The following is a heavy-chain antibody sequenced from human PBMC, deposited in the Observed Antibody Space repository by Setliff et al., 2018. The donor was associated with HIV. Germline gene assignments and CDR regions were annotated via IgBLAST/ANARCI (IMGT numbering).Heavy chain of an antibody. CDR1: GYTFSSYG. CDR2: ISANGKK. D-gene: IGHD3-10*01. CDR3: AREVPSNTGSYYKKY. V-gene: IGHV1-18*01. Sequence: ASVKVSCKAAGYTFSSYGISWVRQTPGQGLEWMGWISANGKKYYSPKVHDRLSLTIDISTTTALLQLRNLRSDDTAVYFCAREVPSNTGSYYKKYWGQGTLVTVSS. J-gene: IGHJ4*02.